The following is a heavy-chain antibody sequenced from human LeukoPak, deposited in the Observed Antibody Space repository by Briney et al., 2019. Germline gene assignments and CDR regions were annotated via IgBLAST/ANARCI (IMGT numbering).Heavy chain of an antibody. J-gene: IGHJ4*02. V-gene: IGHV3-30-3*01. CDR3: ARGNLVDDY. CDR1: GFTFGNYA. Sequence: RPGGSLRLSCAASGFTFGNYAVHWVRQAPGKGLQWVAVISYDGGNKYYADSVKGRFTISRDNSKNTLYLQMNSLRADDTAVYYCARGNLVDDYWGQGTLVTVSS. CDR2: ISYDGGNK.